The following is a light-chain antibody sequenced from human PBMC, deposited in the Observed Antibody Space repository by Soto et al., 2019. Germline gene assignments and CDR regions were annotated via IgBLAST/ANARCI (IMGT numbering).Light chain of an antibody. CDR1: NKEIGSYNY. CDR3: SSYKSTSTPYV. CDR2: DVT. J-gene: IGLJ1*01. Sequence: SVLTQPASLSGSPGQSITISCPGNNKEIGSYNYVSWYQQHPGKAPKLIIYDVTNRPAGISSRFSASKSGDTASLTISVLQADGEADYFCSSYKSTSTPYVFGTGTKVTVL. V-gene: IGLV2-14*03.